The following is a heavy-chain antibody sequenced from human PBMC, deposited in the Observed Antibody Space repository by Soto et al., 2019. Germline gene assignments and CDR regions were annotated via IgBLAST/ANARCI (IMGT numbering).Heavy chain of an antibody. CDR3: ARDNHDFWSGYYYGFDYMDV. Sequence: QVQLVQSGAEVKKPGASVKVSCKASGYTFTSYYMHWVRQAPGQGLEWMGIINPSGGSTSYAQKFQGRITMTRDTSTSTVYMELISLRSEDTAVYYCARDNHDFWSGYYYGFDYMDVWGKGTTVTVSS. D-gene: IGHD3-3*01. CDR2: INPSGGST. V-gene: IGHV1-46*03. CDR1: GYTFTSYY. J-gene: IGHJ6*03.